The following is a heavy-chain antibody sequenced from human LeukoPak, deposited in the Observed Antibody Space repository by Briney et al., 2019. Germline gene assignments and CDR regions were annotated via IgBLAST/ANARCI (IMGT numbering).Heavy chain of an antibody. J-gene: IGHJ4*02. Sequence: GGSLRLSCAASGFAFSSYSMNWVRQAPGKGLEWVSYISSSSSTIYYADSVKGRFTISRDNAKNSLYLQMNSLRAEDTAVYYCARALDPDIVVVPAAGQDYWGQGTLVTVSS. CDR2: ISSSSSTI. CDR3: ARALDPDIVVVPAAGQDY. CDR1: GFAFSSYS. D-gene: IGHD2-2*01. V-gene: IGHV3-48*01.